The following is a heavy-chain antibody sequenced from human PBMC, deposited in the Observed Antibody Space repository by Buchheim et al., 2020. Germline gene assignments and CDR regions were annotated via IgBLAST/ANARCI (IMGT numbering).Heavy chain of an antibody. Sequence: QVQLVESGGGLVKPGGSLRLSCVASGFTFSDYYMSWIRQAPGKGLEWVSYISSSSSYTNYADSVKGRFTISRDNAKNSLYLQMNGLRAEDTAVYYCARGCGSTSCYWGYYYYYMDVWGKGTT. CDR1: GFTFSDYY. J-gene: IGHJ6*03. CDR2: ISSSSSYT. V-gene: IGHV3-11*05. CDR3: ARGCGSTSCYWGYYYYYMDV. D-gene: IGHD2-2*01.